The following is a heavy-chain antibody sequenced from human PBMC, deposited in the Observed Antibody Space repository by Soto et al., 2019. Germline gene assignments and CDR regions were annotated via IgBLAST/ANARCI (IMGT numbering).Heavy chain of an antibody. D-gene: IGHD3-16*02. CDR3: AREEKDYVWGSYRSDY. CDR1: GYTFTSYG. CDR2: ISAYNGNT. J-gene: IGHJ4*02. Sequence: ASEKVSCKASGYTFTSYGISWVRQAPGQGLEWMGWISAYNGNTNYAQKLQGRVTMTTDTSTSTAYMELRSLRSDDTAVYYCAREEKDYVWGSYRSDYWGQGTLVTVSS. V-gene: IGHV1-18*01.